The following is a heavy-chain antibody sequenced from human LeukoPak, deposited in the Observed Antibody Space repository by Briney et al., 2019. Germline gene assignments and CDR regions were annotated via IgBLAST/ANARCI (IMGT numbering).Heavy chain of an antibody. CDR1: GGSISSYY. D-gene: IGHD3-3*01. J-gene: IGHJ3*02. CDR3: ARDQYDFWTRHAFDI. CDR2: IYYSGST. V-gene: IGHV4-59*01. Sequence: SETLSLTCTVSGGSISSYYWSWIRQPPGKGLEWIGYIYYSGSTNYNPSLKSRVTISVDTSKNQFSLKLSSVTAADTAVYYCARDQYDFWTRHAFDIWGQGTMVTVSS.